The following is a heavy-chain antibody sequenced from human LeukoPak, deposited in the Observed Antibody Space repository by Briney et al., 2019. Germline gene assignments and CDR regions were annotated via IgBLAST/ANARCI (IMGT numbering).Heavy chain of an antibody. V-gene: IGHV3-48*04. D-gene: IGHD1-26*01. Sequence: GGSLRLSCAASGFTFSSYSMNWVRQAPGKGLEWVSYISSSSSSTIYYADSVKGRFTVSRDNAKNSLYLQMNSLRAEDTAIYYCARDPYSGTYGNTYYHYMDVWGKGTTVTISS. CDR3: ARDPYSGTYGNTYYHYMDV. CDR1: GFTFSSYS. J-gene: IGHJ6*03. CDR2: ISSSSSSTI.